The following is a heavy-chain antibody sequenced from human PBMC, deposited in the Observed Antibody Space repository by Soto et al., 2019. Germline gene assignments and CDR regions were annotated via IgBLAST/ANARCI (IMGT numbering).Heavy chain of an antibody. CDR3: AKKVNSGSGSQFFDY. J-gene: IGHJ4*02. D-gene: IGHD3-10*01. Sequence: GGSLRLSCAASGFTFSSYSMIWVRQAPGKGLEWVSGFRSGGDDDTTYYADSVRGRFTISRDNSKNTLFLQMNSLRAEDTAIYYCAKKVNSGSGSQFFDYWGQGTLVTVSS. CDR1: GFTFSSYS. CDR2: FRSGGDDDTT. V-gene: IGHV3-23*01.